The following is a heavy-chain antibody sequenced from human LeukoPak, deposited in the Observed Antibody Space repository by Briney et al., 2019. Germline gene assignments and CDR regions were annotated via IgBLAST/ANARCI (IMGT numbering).Heavy chain of an antibody. CDR3: ARQGRDYGGDQ. CDR1: GGSISSYY. J-gene: IGHJ5*02. D-gene: IGHD4-23*01. V-gene: IGHV4-4*09. CDR2: IYTSGST. Sequence: SETLSLTCTVSGGSISSYYWSWIRQPPGKGLEWIGYIYTSGSTNYNPSLKSRVTISVDTSKNQFSLKLSSVTAADTAVYYCARQGRDYGGDQWGQGTLVTVSS.